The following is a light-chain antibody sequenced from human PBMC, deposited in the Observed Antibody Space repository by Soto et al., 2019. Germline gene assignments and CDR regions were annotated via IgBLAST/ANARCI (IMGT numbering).Light chain of an antibody. CDR2: RNN. Sequence: HSMRPAPTSESGTPGDLATISCSGGISNIGSNPVYWHQHLPGTAPKLLVYRNNQRPSGVPDRFSDSKSGTSAFLAISGLRSEDEDDYYCAAWDDRLRAYVFGTGTKVTGL. CDR1: ISNIGSNP. J-gene: IGLJ1*01. V-gene: IGLV1-47*01. CDR3: AAWDDRLRAYV.